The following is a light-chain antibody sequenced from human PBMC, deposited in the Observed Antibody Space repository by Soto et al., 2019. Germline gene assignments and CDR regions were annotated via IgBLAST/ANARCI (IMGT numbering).Light chain of an antibody. CDR3: QQYNNWPPYT. CDR2: GAS. J-gene: IGKJ2*01. CDR1: QSVSSN. V-gene: IGKV3-15*01. Sequence: EIVMTQSPATLSVSPGERATLSCRASQSVSSNLAWYQQKPGQAPRLLIYGASTRATGIPARFSGSGSGTEFSLTISSLRSEEFAVYYCQQYNNWPPYTFGQGTKLEIK.